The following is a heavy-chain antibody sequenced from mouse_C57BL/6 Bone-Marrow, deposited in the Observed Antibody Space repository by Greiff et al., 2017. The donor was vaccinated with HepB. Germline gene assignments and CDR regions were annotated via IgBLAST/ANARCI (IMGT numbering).Heavy chain of an antibody. J-gene: IGHJ3*01. CDR1: GYAFTNYL. Sequence: VQRVESGAELVRPGTSVKVSCKASGYAFTNYLIEWVKQRPGQGLEWIGVINPGSGGTNYNEKFKGKATLTADKSSSTAYMQLSSLTSEDSAVYFCARGDYYSKGAWFAYWGQGTLVTVSA. D-gene: IGHD2-5*01. CDR2: INPGSGGT. CDR3: ARGDYYSKGAWFAY. V-gene: IGHV1-54*01.